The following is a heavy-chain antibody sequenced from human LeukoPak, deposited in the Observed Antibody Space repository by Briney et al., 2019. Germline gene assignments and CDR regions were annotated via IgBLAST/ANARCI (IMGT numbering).Heavy chain of an antibody. V-gene: IGHV3-7*01. CDR2: IKQDGSEK. Sequence: TGGSLRLSCAASGFTFSRYWMSWVRQAPGKGLEWVANIKQDGSEKYYVDSVRGRFTISRDNAKNSLYLQMNSLRAEDTAVYYCAKGVKVPLLRYFSYYMDVWGKGTTVTISS. J-gene: IGHJ6*03. CDR1: GFTFSRYW. CDR3: AKGVKVPLLRYFSYYMDV. D-gene: IGHD3-9*01.